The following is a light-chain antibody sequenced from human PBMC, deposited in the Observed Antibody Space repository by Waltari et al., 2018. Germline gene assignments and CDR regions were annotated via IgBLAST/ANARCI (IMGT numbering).Light chain of an antibody. V-gene: IGKV1-39*01. CDR3: QQSSSAPIT. CDR1: QSITTY. CDR2: TAS. J-gene: IGKJ5*01. Sequence: DIQMTQSPSSLSASVGDRVPITCRASQSITTYLNWYQQKPGKAPKLLISTASSLQSGVPSRFSGSGSGTDFTLTITSLQPEDFATYYCQQSSSAPITFGQGTRLEI.